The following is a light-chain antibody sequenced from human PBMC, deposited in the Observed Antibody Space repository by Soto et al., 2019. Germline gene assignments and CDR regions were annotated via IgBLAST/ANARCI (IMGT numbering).Light chain of an antibody. Sequence: DIVMTQSPDSLAVSLGERATINCKSSQSVLYSSNNKNYLAWYQQKPGQPPKLLIYWASTRESGVPDRFSGSGSGTDFTLTTSSLHAEDVAVYYCQQYYSTPRTFGQGTKVEI. CDR3: QQYYSTPRT. CDR2: WAS. CDR1: QSVLYSSNNKNY. V-gene: IGKV4-1*01. J-gene: IGKJ1*01.